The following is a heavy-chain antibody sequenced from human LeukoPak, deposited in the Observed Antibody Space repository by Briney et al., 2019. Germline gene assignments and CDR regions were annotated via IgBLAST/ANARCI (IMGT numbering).Heavy chain of an antibody. J-gene: IGHJ3*02. CDR2: IYTSGST. CDR3: ARVRGYYDSSGYYLIDAFDI. V-gene: IGHV4-61*02. CDR1: GGSISSGSYY. D-gene: IGHD3-22*01. Sequence: SETLSLTCTVSGGSISSGSYYWSWIRQPAGKGLEWIGRIYTSGSTNYNPSLKSRVTISVDTSKNQFSLKLSSVTAADTAVYYCARVRGYYDSSGYYLIDAFDIWGQGTMVTVSS.